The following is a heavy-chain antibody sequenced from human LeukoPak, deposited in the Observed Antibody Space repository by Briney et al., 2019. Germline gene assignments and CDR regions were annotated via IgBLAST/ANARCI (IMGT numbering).Heavy chain of an antibody. J-gene: IGHJ2*01. V-gene: IGHV3-21*01. Sequence: PGGSLRLSCAASVFTFRSYSMIWVRQAPGKGLEWVSFISLASSNIYYADSVKGRFTISRDNANNSLSLQMNSLRAVDTAVYYCARGLAVLTVDWYFDLWGRGTLVTVSS. CDR1: VFTFRSYS. CDR3: ARGLAVLTVDWYFDL. CDR2: ISLASSNI. D-gene: IGHD3-16*01.